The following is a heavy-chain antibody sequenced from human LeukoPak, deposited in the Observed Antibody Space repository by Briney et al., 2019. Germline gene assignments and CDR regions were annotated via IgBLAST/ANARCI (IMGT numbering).Heavy chain of an antibody. Sequence: PGGSLRLSCAASGFTFSSYWVHWVRQAPGKGLVWVSRINGDGSSTSYADSVKGRFTISRDNAKNTLYLQMTSLRVEDTAVYCCAAVVRSGSPFDYWGQGTLVTVSS. V-gene: IGHV3-74*01. CDR3: AAVVRSGSPFDY. CDR2: INGDGSST. CDR1: GFTFSSYW. J-gene: IGHJ4*02. D-gene: IGHD6-25*01.